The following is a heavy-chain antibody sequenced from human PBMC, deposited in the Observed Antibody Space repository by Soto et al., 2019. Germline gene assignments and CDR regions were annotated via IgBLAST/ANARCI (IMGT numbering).Heavy chain of an antibody. CDR2: IKPDESEK. V-gene: IGHV3-7*01. D-gene: IGHD4-4*01. J-gene: IGHJ5*02. Sequence: GSLRLSCTASGFTFSDSWMTWVRQAPGKGLEWVARIKPDESEKKYADSVKGRFSISRDNAKNSMYLQMDSLRGEDTAVYYCVRGGSNYASWGQGILVTVSS. CDR3: VRGGSNYAS. CDR1: GFTFSDSW.